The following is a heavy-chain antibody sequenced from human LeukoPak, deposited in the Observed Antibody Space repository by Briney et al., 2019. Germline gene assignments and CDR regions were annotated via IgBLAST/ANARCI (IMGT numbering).Heavy chain of an antibody. CDR3: ARVLRYCSGGNCYSGGLGYMDV. D-gene: IGHD2-15*01. V-gene: IGHV3-11*01. CDR1: GFTFSNFA. J-gene: IGHJ6*03. CDR2: ISRSGSTK. Sequence: GGSLRLSCAASGFTFSNFAMSWVRQAPGKGLEWVSSISRSGSTKYYADSVKGRFTISRDNAKNSLFLQMNSLRAEDTAVYCCARVLRYCSGGNCYSGGLGYMDVWGKGTTVTISS.